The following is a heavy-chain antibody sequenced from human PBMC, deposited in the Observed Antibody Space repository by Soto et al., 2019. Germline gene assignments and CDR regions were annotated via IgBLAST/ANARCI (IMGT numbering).Heavy chain of an antibody. CDR2: ARNKANSYTT. J-gene: IGHJ5*02. CDR1: GFSFSDYY. Sequence: GGSLRLSCAASGFSFSDYYMDWVRQAPGKGLEWVGRARNKANSYTTDYAASVRGRFTISRDDSKNSLYLQMNSLIPEAIDVYYCVRDEHCNGDSTPGVGPWRQGALVTVSS. V-gene: IGHV3-72*01. D-gene: IGHD2-15*01. CDR3: VRDEHCNGDSTPGVGP.